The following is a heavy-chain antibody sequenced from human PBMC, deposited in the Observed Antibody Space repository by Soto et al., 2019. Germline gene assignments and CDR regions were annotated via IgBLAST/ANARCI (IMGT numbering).Heavy chain of an antibody. CDR1: GGSLTDYW. V-gene: IGHV4-34*01. Sequence: QVHLQQWGTGLLKPSETLSLTCAVYGGSLTDYWWTWIRQTPGKGLEWIGEINHIGESNHNPSLKSRITISLDTSQNQFSLKLTSVTVADRVVYYCARDFGAGAHFDHWGQGSLVTVSS. D-gene: IGHD3-10*01. J-gene: IGHJ4*02. CDR2: INHIGES. CDR3: ARDFGAGAHFDH.